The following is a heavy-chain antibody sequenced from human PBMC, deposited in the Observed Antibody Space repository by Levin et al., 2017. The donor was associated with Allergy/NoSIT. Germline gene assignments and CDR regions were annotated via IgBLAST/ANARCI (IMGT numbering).Heavy chain of an antibody. Sequence: ETLSLTCAASGFTFSSYSMNWVRQAPGKGLEWVSSISSSSSYIYYADSVKGRFTISRDNAKNSLYLQMNSLRAEDTAVYYCARGSIKIGYAFDIWGQGTMVTVSS. V-gene: IGHV3-21*01. CDR2: ISSSSSYI. J-gene: IGHJ3*02. CDR3: ARGSIKIGYAFDI. CDR1: GFTFSSYS. D-gene: IGHD2/OR15-2a*01.